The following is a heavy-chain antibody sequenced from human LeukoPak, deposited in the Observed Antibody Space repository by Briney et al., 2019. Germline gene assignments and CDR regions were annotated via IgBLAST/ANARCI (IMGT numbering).Heavy chain of an antibody. J-gene: IGHJ4*02. CDR1: GFTVSSNS. CDR2: IYTTGNT. Sequence: GGSLRLSCTVSGFTVSSNSMSWVRQAPGKGLEWVSFIYTTGNTHNSDSVKGRFTISRDNAKNSLYLQMNSLRADDTAVYYCAREGYSPYWGQGTLVTVSS. CDR3: AREGYSPY. V-gene: IGHV3-53*01. D-gene: IGHD6-13*01.